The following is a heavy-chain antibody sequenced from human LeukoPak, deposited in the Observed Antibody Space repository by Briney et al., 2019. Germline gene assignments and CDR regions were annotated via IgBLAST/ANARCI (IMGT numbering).Heavy chain of an antibody. V-gene: IGHV4-59*01. CDR3: ARRPAARLTFDY. J-gene: IGHJ4*02. CDR1: GGSINNYF. D-gene: IGHD2-2*01. Sequence: SETLSLTCTVSGGSINNYFWYWIRQPPGKGLEWIGYTSHSGGTNYNPSLKSRVTMSLDMSKNQFSLNLGSVTAADTAVYYCARRPAARLTFDYWGQGTLVTVSS. CDR2: TSHSGGT.